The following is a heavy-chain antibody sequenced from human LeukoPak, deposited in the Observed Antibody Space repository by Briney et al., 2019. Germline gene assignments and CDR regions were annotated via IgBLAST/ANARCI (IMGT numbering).Heavy chain of an antibody. Sequence: PGGSLRLSCAASGFTFSSYAMSWARQPPGKGLGWVSAISGSGGSTYYADSVKGRFTISRDNSKNTLYLQMNSLRAEDTAVYYCAKDTISSGWYYFDYWGQGTLVTVSS. CDR3: AKDTISSGWYYFDY. CDR1: GFTFSSYA. V-gene: IGHV3-23*01. CDR2: ISGSGGST. D-gene: IGHD6-19*01. J-gene: IGHJ4*02.